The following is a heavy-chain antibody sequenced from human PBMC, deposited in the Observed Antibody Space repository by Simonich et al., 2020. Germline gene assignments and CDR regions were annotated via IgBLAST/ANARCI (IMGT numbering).Heavy chain of an antibody. CDR2: ISYDGSNK. CDR1: GFTFISYA. D-gene: IGHD6-6*01. CDR3: ARDLGSSYYFDY. J-gene: IGHJ4*02. V-gene: IGHV3-30*07. Sequence: GGGVVQPGRSLRLSCAASGFTFISYAMHWVRQAPGKGLERVAVISYDGSNKYYADSVKGRFTISRDNSKKTLYLQMNSLRAEDTAVYYCARDLGSSYYFDYWGQGTLVTVSS.